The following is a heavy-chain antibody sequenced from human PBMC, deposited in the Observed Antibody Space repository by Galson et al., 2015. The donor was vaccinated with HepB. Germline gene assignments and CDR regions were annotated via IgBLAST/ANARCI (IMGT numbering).Heavy chain of an antibody. D-gene: IGHD2-2*01. V-gene: IGHV3-30-3*01. CDR3: ARRGAVGHWSRSWYFDL. CDR1: GFTFSSYA. J-gene: IGHJ2*01. CDR2: ISYDGSNK. Sequence: SLRLSCAASGFTFSSYAMHWVRQAPGKGLEWVAVISYDGSNKYYADSVKGRFTISRDNSKNTLYLQMNSLRAEDTAVYYCARRGAVGHWSRSWYFDLWGRGTLVTVSS.